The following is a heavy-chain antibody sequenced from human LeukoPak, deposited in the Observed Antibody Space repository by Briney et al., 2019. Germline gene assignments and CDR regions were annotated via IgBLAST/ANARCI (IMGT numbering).Heavy chain of an antibody. D-gene: IGHD2-2*01. CDR3: AKDEAMDP. Sequence: GGSLRLSCAASGFTFSSYAMSWVRQAPGKGLEWVSAISGSGSTYCADSVKGRFTISRDNSKNTLHLQMNSLRAEDTAVYYCAKDEAMDPWGQGTLVTVSS. J-gene: IGHJ5*02. CDR2: ISGSGST. CDR1: GFTFSSYA. V-gene: IGHV3-23*01.